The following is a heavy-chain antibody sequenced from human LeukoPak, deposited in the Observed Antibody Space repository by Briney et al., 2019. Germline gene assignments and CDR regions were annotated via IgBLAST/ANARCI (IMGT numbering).Heavy chain of an antibody. V-gene: IGHV4-59*12. CDR3: ARPRSGYNYGAFDI. D-gene: IGHD5-24*01. CDR2: IYYSGST. Sequence: PSETLSLTCTVSGGSISSYYWSWIRQPPGKGLEWIGYIYYSGSTNYNPSLKSRVTISADTSKNQLSLKLTSVTAADTAVYYCARPRSGYNYGAFDIWGQGTMVSVSS. CDR1: GGSISSYY. J-gene: IGHJ3*02.